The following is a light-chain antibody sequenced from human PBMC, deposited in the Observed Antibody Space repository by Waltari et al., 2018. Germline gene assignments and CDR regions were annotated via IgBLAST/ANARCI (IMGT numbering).Light chain of an antibody. Sequence: QSALTQPASVSGSPGQSITIPCTGTATDLGCYNYVSWYQQRPGKAPQLIIFDVSSRPSGISNRFSGSKFGNTASLTISGLQPEDEADYYCCSFTSSSTWVFGGGTKLTVL. J-gene: IGLJ3*02. CDR1: ATDLGCYNY. V-gene: IGLV2-14*01. CDR3: CSFTSSSTWV. CDR2: DVS.